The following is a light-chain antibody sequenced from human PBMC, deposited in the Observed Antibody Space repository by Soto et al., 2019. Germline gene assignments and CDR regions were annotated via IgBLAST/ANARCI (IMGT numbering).Light chain of an antibody. CDR2: TAS. J-gene: IGKJ4*01. V-gene: IGKV1-5*03. Sequence: DIQMTQSPSTLSASVGDRVTITCRASQSISTWLAWYQQKPGKAPKLLIYTASNLEGGVPSRFSGSGSGTEFTITINSLQPDDFATYYCQQYNTYPLSFSGGTTVEIK. CDR3: QQYNTYPLS. CDR1: QSISTW.